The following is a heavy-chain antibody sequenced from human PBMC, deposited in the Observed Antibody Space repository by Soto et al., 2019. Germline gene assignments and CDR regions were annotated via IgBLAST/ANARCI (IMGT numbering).Heavy chain of an antibody. D-gene: IGHD3-3*01. CDR3: ARDYDFWSGYLSGHFDY. J-gene: IGHJ4*02. Sequence: QVQLVESGGGLVKPGGSLRLSCAASGFTFSDYFLTWIRQAPGKGLVWVSYIGRDSSETNYADSVKGRFTISRDNANNSLFLQMNDLRVDDTAVYYCARDYDFWSGYLSGHFDYWGQGTLVSVSS. V-gene: IGHV3-11*05. CDR2: IGRDSSET. CDR1: GFTFSDYF.